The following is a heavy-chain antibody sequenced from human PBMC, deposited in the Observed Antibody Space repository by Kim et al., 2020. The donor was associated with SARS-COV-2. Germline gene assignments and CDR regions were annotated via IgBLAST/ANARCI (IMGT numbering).Heavy chain of an antibody. CDR3: ARARMNIVGLIDTDLDP. J-gene: IGHJ5*02. CDR1: GYTFSGHY. V-gene: IGHV1-2*02. Sequence: ASVKVSCKASGYTFSGHYIHWVRQAPGQGLEWMGWINANSGATNYAQKFQGRVTMTRDTSISTAYMELNRLRYDETAVFYCARARMNIVGLIDTDLDPWGQGTLVTVSS. CDR2: INANSGAT. D-gene: IGHD1-26*01.